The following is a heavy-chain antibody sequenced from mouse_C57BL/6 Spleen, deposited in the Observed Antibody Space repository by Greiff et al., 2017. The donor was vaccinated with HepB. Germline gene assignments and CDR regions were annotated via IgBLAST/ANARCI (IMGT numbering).Heavy chain of an antibody. CDR2: IDPETGGT. CDR3: TRSAVGLRAMDY. CDR1: GYTFTDYE. V-gene: IGHV1-15*01. J-gene: IGHJ4*01. Sequence: QVQLQQSGAELVRPGASVTLSCKASGYTFTDYEMHWVKQTPVHGLEWIGAIDPETGGTAYNQKFKGKAILTADKSSSTAYMELRSLTSEDSAVYYCTRSAVGLRAMDYWGQGTSVTVSS. D-gene: IGHD2-2*01.